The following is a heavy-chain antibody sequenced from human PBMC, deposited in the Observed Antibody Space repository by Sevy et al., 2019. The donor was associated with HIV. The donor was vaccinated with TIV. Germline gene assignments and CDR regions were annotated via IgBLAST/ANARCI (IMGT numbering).Heavy chain of an antibody. Sequence: SESLSLTCAVSGGSISTGGFSWNWIRQPPGKGLESIGHIYSTGNTYYNPSLGSRVSISVDRSKHQFSLRLSSVTAADTAVYDCVRGLCYGYVSYGFDVWGQGKMFTVSS. D-gene: IGHD3-16*01. V-gene: IGHV4-30-2*01. CDR2: IYSTGNT. CDR1: GGSISTGGFS. CDR3: VRGLCYGYVSYGFDV. J-gene: IGHJ3*01.